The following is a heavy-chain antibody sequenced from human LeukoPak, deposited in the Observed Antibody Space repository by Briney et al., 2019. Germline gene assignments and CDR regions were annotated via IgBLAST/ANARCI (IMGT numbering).Heavy chain of an antibody. CDR3: ARAAGGWAHDY. J-gene: IGHJ4*02. D-gene: IGHD6-19*01. CDR1: GGSFSGYY. V-gene: IGHV4-34*01. CDR2: INHSGST. Sequence: SETLSLTCAVYGGSFSGYYWSWIRQPPGKGLEWIGEINHSGSTNYNPSLKSRVTISVDTSKNQFSLKLSSVTAADTAVYYCARAAGGWAHDYRGQGTLVTVSS.